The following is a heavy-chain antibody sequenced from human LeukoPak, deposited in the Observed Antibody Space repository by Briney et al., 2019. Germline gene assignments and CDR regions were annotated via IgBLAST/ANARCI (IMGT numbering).Heavy chain of an antibody. Sequence: GGSLRLSCAASGFTFGSYAMSWDRQAPGKGLEWVSAISGSGGSTYYADSVKGRFTISRDNSKNTLYLQMNSLRAEDTAVYYCAKKVTYSSSPFDYWGQGTLVTVSS. J-gene: IGHJ4*02. D-gene: IGHD6-13*01. CDR1: GFTFGSYA. CDR2: ISGSGGST. V-gene: IGHV3-23*01. CDR3: AKKVTYSSSPFDY.